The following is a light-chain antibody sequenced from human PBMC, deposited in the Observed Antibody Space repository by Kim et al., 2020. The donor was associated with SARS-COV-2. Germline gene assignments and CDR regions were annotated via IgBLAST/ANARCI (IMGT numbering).Light chain of an antibody. Sequence: SWSPGERATLSCRASQSVSSYLAWYQQRPGQAPRLLIYDASNRATGIPPRFSGSGSGTDFTLTISSLEPEDFAIYYCQQRSNWPLTFGGGTKLEI. CDR3: QQRSNWPLT. J-gene: IGKJ4*01. V-gene: IGKV3-11*01. CDR1: QSVSSY. CDR2: DAS.